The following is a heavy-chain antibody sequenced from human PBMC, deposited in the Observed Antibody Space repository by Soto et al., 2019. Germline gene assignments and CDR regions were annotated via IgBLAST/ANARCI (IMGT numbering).Heavy chain of an antibody. Sequence: QVQLVQSGAEVKKPGDSVKVSCKTSGYTFTDYYMHWVRQAPGQGFEWVGGINPKSGGPKYVPKFQCRVTVTRDTSTSTAYMELNRLTSDDTAVYYCASEDCRNTNCLKGFDYWGQGTLVTVSS. V-gene: IGHV1-2*02. CDR1: GYTFTDYY. CDR2: INPKSGGP. J-gene: IGHJ4*02. D-gene: IGHD2-15*01. CDR3: ASEDCRNTNCLKGFDY.